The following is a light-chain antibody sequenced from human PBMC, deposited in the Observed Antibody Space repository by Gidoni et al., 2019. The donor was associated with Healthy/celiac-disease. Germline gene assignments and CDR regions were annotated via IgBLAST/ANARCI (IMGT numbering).Light chain of an antibody. V-gene: IGKV3-15*01. CDR2: GAS. J-gene: IGKJ2*01. CDR1: QSVSSN. CDR3: QQYNNWPPYT. Sequence: EIVMTHSPATLSVSPGERATLSCRASQSVSSNLAWYQQKPGQAPRLRIYGASTRATGIPARFSGSGSGTEFTLTISSLQSEDFAVYDCQQYNNWPPYTFGQGTKLEIK.